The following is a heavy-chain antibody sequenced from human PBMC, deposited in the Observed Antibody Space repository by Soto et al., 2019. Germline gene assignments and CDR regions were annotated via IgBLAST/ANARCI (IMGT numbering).Heavy chain of an antibody. Sequence: GESLKICCKGFGYTFTTYWINWVRQMPGKGLEWMGRIHPSDSYTNYTPSFEGHVTMSADKSISTAYLQWSSLKASENAMYYCEACPVVPAAPGHCGKDVWGQGTTVTVSS. CDR1: GYTFTTYW. V-gene: IGHV5-10-1*01. CDR3: EACPVVPAAPGHCGKDV. CDR2: IHPSDSYT. D-gene: IGHD2-2*01. J-gene: IGHJ6*02.